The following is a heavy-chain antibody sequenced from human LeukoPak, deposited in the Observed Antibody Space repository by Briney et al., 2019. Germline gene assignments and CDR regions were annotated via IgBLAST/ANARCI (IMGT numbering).Heavy chain of an antibody. Sequence: GRSLRLSCAASGFTFSSYGMHWVRQAPGKGLEWVALIWYDGSDKYYADSMKGRFTISRDNSKNMLYLQMNSLRAEDTAVYYCARDGHDYVDYFFDYWGQGTLVTVSS. D-gene: IGHD4-17*01. CDR1: GFTFSSYG. CDR2: IWYDGSDK. CDR3: ARDGHDYVDYFFDY. V-gene: IGHV3-33*01. J-gene: IGHJ4*02.